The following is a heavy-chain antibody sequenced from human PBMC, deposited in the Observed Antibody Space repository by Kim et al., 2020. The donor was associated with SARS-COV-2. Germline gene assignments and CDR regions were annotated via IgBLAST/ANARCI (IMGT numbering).Heavy chain of an antibody. J-gene: IGHJ6*02. Sequence: GGSLRLSCSASGFTFSSYAMHWVRQAPGKGLEYVSAISSNGGSTYYADSVKGRFTISRDNSKNTLYLQMSSLRAEDTAVYYCVKGGFEDYPILSYYYYYGMDVWGQGTTVTVSS. CDR1: GFTFSSYA. D-gene: IGHD4-17*01. CDR2: ISSNGGST. V-gene: IGHV3-64D*06. CDR3: VKGGFEDYPILSYYYYYGMDV.